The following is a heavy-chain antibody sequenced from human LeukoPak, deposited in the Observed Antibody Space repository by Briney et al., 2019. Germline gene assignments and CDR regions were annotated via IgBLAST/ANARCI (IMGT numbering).Heavy chain of an antibody. V-gene: IGHV4-59*01. CDR1: GASINDYY. J-gene: IGHJ5*02. CDR2: FYSRGNT. CDR3: AGEGGNWFDP. D-gene: IGHD1-26*01. Sequence: SETLSLTCTVSGASINDYYWSWIRQPPGEGLEWIGYFYSRGNTKYNPSLKSRVTISIDTANNQFSLKLSSVTPADTAVYYCAGEGGNWFDPGGQGTLVTVSS.